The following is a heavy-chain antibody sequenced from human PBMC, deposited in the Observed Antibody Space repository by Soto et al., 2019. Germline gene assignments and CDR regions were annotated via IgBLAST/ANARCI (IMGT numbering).Heavy chain of an antibody. CDR2: IYYSGST. Sequence: SSETLSLTCTVSGGSISSGGYYWSWIRQHPGKGLEWIGYIYYSGSTNYNPSLKSRVTISVATYKNQFSLKLTSVTAADPAIYYCARHFPPLHSGGHYFALWGQGTLVTVSS. D-gene: IGHD3-10*01. CDR3: ARHFPPLHSGGHYFAL. J-gene: IGHJ4*02. CDR1: GGSISSGGYY. V-gene: IGHV4-31*03.